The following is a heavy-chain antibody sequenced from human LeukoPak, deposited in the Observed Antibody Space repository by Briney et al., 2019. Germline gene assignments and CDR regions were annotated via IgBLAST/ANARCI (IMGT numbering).Heavy chain of an antibody. Sequence: GGSLRLSCAASGFTLSSYGMHWVRQAPGKGLEWVAFIRYDGSNKYYADSVKGRFTISRDNSKNTLYLQMNSLRAEDTAVYYCAKSGGYCSSTSCSYYYYMDVWGKGTTVTVFS. D-gene: IGHD2-2*01. CDR2: IRYDGSNK. CDR3: AKSGGYCSSTSCSYYYYMDV. V-gene: IGHV3-30*02. CDR1: GFTLSSYG. J-gene: IGHJ6*03.